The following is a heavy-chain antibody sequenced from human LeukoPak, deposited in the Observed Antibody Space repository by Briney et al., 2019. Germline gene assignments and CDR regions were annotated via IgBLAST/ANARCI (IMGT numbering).Heavy chain of an antibody. J-gene: IGHJ4*02. V-gene: IGHV4-59*12. Sequence: PSETLSLTCAVYGGSFSGYYWSWIRQPPGKGLEWIGYIYYSGSTYYNPSLKSRVTISVDTSKNQFSLKLSSVTAADTAVYYCARDARSDYYDSSGYSVPLYFDYWGQGTLVTVSS. CDR3: ARDARSDYYDSSGYSVPLYFDY. D-gene: IGHD3-22*01. CDR2: IYYSGST. CDR1: GGSFSGYY.